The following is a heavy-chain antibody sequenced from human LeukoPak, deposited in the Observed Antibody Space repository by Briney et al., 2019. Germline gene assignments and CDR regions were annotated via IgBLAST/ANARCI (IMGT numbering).Heavy chain of an antibody. J-gene: IGHJ4*02. Sequence: GGSLRLSCAASGFTFSNYAMSWVRQAPGKGLEWVSAISGSGGSAYYADSVKGRFTISRDNSKNTLYLQMNSLRAEDTAVYYCAKGRNGYYNYWGQGTLVTVSS. CDR3: AKGRNGYYNY. V-gene: IGHV3-23*01. CDR1: GFTFSNYA. CDR2: ISGSGGSA. D-gene: IGHD2-8*01.